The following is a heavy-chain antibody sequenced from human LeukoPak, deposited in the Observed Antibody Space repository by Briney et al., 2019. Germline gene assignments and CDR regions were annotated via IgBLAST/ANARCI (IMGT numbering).Heavy chain of an antibody. CDR2: ISYDGSNK. CDR1: GFTFSSYA. J-gene: IGHJ5*02. Sequence: GGSLRLSCAASGFTFSSYAMHWVRQAPCKGLEWVAVISYDGSNKYYADSVKGRFTISRDNSKNTLYLQMNSLRAEDTAVYYCARDFVSGGDPSNWFDPWGQGTLVTVSS. CDR3: ARDFVSGGDPSNWFDP. V-gene: IGHV3-30-3*01. D-gene: IGHD2-21*02.